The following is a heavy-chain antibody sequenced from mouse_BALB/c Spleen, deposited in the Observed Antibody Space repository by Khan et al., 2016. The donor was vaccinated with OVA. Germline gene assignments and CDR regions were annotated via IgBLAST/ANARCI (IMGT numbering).Heavy chain of an antibody. CDR2: IWAGGST. CDR1: GFSLTSYG. V-gene: IGHV2-9*02. D-gene: IGHD1-1*01. Sequence: QVQLKESGPGLVAPSQTLSITCTVSGFSLTSYGVHWVRQPPGKGLAWLGVIWAGGSTNHNSAPMSRLSISKDNAKSQVFLQMNSLQTDDTAMYYCARAFYYGAWFAYWGQGTLVTVSA. CDR3: ARAFYYGAWFAY. J-gene: IGHJ3*01.